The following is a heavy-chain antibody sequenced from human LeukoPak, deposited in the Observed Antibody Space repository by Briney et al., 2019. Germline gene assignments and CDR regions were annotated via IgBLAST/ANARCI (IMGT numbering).Heavy chain of an antibody. Sequence: GGSLRLSCAASGFTFSSYSMNWVRQAPGKGLEWVSAISGSGGSTYYADSVKGRFTISRDNSKNTLYLQMNSLRAEDTAVYYCAKGDSSLWVGIDYWGQGTLVTVSS. V-gene: IGHV3-23*01. J-gene: IGHJ4*02. CDR1: GFTFSSYS. CDR2: ISGSGGST. CDR3: AKGDSSLWVGIDY. D-gene: IGHD3-10*01.